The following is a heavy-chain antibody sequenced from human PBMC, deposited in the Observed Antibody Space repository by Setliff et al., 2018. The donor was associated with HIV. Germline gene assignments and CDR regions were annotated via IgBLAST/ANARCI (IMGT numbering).Heavy chain of an antibody. J-gene: IGHJ6*02. CDR3: ARDNVRGPTNAMDV. CDR2: INTSGGSA. CDR1: GYTFTSYP. D-gene: IGHD3-10*01. Sequence: GASVKVSCKASGYTFTSYPMHWVRQAPGQGLEWMGVINTSGGSAGYAEKFRGRVTMTRDTSTSTVYMDLRNLRSEDTAVYYCARDNVRGPTNAMDVWGQGTTVTVSS. V-gene: IGHV1-46*01.